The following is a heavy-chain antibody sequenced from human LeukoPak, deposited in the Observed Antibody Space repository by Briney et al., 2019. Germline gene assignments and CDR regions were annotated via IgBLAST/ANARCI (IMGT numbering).Heavy chain of an antibody. Sequence: GGSLRLSCAASGFTFSSYAMSWVRQAPGKGLEWVSAISGSGGSTYYADSVKGRFTISRDNSKNTLYLQMNSLRAEDTAVYYCARAKDGTNILDYWGQGTLVTVSS. CDR1: GFTFSSYA. CDR3: ARAKDGTNILDY. V-gene: IGHV3-23*01. D-gene: IGHD5-24*01. CDR2: ISGSGGST. J-gene: IGHJ4*02.